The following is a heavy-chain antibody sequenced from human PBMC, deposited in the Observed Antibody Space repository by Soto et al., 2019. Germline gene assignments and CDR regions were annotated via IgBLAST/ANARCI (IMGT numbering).Heavy chain of an antibody. Sequence: QVQLVESGGGVVQPGRSLRLSCAASGFTFSSYGMHWVRQAPGKGLEWVAVIWYDGSKKYYADSVKGRFTISRDNSKNARYLQRSGLRAEDTAVYYCARALDTAMVPYYYYGMDVWGQGTAVTVSS. CDR2: IWYDGSKK. D-gene: IGHD5-18*01. CDR3: ARALDTAMVPYYYYGMDV. J-gene: IGHJ6*02. V-gene: IGHV3-33*01. CDR1: GFTFSSYG.